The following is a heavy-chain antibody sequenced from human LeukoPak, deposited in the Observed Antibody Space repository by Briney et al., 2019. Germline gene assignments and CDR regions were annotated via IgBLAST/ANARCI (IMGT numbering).Heavy chain of an antibody. CDR1: GYSFTSYW. CDR3: ATRLRNDAFDI. J-gene: IGHJ3*02. Sequence: GESLKISCKVSGYSFTSYWIGWVRQMPGKGLEWMGIIYPGDSDTRYSLSFQGQVTISADKSISTAYLQWSSLKASDTAMYYCATRLRNDAFDIWGQGTMITVSS. CDR2: IYPGDSDT. D-gene: IGHD4-17*01. V-gene: IGHV5-51*01.